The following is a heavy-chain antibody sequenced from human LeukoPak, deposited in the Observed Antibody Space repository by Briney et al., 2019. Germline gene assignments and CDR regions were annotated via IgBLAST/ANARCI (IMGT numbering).Heavy chain of an antibody. Sequence: GASVKVSCKASGGTFISYAISWVRQAPGQGLEWMGGIIPIFGTANYAQKFQGRVTMTRDTSTSTVYMELSSLRSEGTAVYYCARDLVLGPHIVVGYYYGMDVWGQGTTVTVSS. CDR1: GGTFISYA. V-gene: IGHV1-69*05. CDR3: ARDLVLGPHIVVGYYYGMDV. J-gene: IGHJ6*02. CDR2: IIPIFGTA. D-gene: IGHD2-15*01.